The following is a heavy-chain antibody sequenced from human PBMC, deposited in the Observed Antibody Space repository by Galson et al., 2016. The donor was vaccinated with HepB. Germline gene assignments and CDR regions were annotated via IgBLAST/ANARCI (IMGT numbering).Heavy chain of an antibody. D-gene: IGHD3-16*01. CDR2: VGVAGDT. CDR3: ARAPEGAYFFDY. V-gene: IGHV3-13*01. CDR1: GSTFSSYD. J-gene: IGHJ4*02. Sequence: SLRLSCAASGSTFSSYDMHWLRQGTGKGLEWLSAVGVAGDTHYPGSVRGPFTISRENAKNSLYLQMNSLSAGDTAVYFCARAPEGAYFFDYWGQGTLVTVSS.